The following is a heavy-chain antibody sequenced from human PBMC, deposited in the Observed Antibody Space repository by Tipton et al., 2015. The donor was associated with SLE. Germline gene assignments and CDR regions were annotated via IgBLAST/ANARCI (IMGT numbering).Heavy chain of an antibody. CDR2: IYTSGST. Sequence: LRLSCTVSGGSISSHYWSWIRQPPGKGLEWIGYIYTSGSTNYNPSLKSRVTISVDTSKNQFSLKLSSVTAADTAVYYCARDKYGYSSSEFDYWGQGTLVTVSS. CDR1: GGSISSHY. CDR3: ARDKYGYSSSEFDY. V-gene: IGHV4-4*09. J-gene: IGHJ4*02. D-gene: IGHD6-6*01.